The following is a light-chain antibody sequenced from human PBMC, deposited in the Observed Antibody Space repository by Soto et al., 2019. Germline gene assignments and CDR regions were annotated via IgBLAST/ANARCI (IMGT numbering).Light chain of an antibody. Sequence: DIQITQSPATLSATVGDRVTITCRASQSISSWLAWFQQKPGKAPKLLMYDASSLESGVPSRFSGSGSGTEFTLTISSLQTDDFASYYCLHYSTYPLTFGGGTKVDIK. CDR1: QSISSW. CDR3: LHYSTYPLT. V-gene: IGKV1-5*01. CDR2: DAS. J-gene: IGKJ4*01.